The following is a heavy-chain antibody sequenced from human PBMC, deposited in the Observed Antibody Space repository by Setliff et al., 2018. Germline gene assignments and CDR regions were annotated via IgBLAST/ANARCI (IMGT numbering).Heavy chain of an antibody. CDR1: GGSISSGSYY. CDR2: IYYSAST. D-gene: IGHD3-9*01. J-gene: IGHJ4*02. CDR3: ATTLYDYDMLTGPGYYFDY. V-gene: IGHV4-39*07. Sequence: PSETLSLTCTVSGGSISSGSYYWGWIRQPPGKGREWIGSIYYSASTYYNPSLKSRITISVNTSKNQFSLKLSSVTAADTAVYYCATTLYDYDMLTGPGYYFDYWGQGTLVTVSS.